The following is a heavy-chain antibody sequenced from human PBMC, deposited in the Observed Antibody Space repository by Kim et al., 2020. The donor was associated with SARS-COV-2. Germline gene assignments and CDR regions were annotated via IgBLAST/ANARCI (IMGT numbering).Heavy chain of an antibody. CDR1: GSIFDTYD. D-gene: IGHD3-16*01. Sequence: ASVKVSCKASGSIFDTYDIIWVRQAPGQGLEWLGWFSPYSGNSNYAETLQDRVVLTTDTSTSTAYMELRSLKYDDTAVYYCARKPYYLVSGIDYWGQGTLVTVSS. J-gene: IGHJ4*02. V-gene: IGHV1-18*04. CDR3: ARKPYYLVSGIDY. CDR2: FSPYSGNS.